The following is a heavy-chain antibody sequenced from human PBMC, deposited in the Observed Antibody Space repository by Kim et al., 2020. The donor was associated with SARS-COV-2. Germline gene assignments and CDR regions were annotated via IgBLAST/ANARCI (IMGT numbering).Heavy chain of an antibody. D-gene: IGHD2-21*01. J-gene: IGHJ4*02. CDR2: GSAT. Sequence: GSATYYADSVKGRFTISKDNTKNTLSLQMNSLRIEDTAVYHCVQERIDWQWGQGTLVSVSS. V-gene: IGHV3-74*01. CDR3: VQERIDWQ.